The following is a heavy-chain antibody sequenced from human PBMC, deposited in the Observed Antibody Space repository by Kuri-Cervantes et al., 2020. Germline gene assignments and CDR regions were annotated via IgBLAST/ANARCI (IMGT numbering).Heavy chain of an antibody. D-gene: IGHD1-26*01. Sequence: GGSLRLSCAPSGFIFSSYSMNWVRQAPGKGLEWVSYISSSSSTIYYADSAKGRFTISRDNAKNSLYLQMNSLGAEDTAVYYCAREGAGANYYYFMDVWGKGTTVTVSS. V-gene: IGHV3-48*04. CDR2: ISSSSSTI. J-gene: IGHJ6*03. CDR1: GFIFSSYS. CDR3: AREGAGANYYYFMDV.